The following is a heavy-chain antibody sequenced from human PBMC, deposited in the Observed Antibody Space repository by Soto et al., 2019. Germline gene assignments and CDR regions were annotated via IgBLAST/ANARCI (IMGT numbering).Heavy chain of an antibody. CDR2: IYYSGST. V-gene: IGHV4-31*03. J-gene: IGHJ4*02. CDR3: ARRTNDPSGHYYRVGAYYVDY. Sequence: QVQLQESGPGLVKPSQTLSLTCTVSGGSISSGGYYWNWIRQHPGKGLEWIGYIYYSGSTYYNPSLKSRVSISIDTSKNQFSLKLSSVTAADTAVYYCARRTNDPSGHYYRVGAYYVDYWGQGTLVTVSS. D-gene: IGHD3-22*01. CDR1: GGSISSGGYY.